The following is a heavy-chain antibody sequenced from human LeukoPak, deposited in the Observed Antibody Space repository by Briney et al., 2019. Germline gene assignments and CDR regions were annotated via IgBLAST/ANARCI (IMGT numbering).Heavy chain of an antibody. Sequence: GASVTVSCKASGYTFTRYGISWVRQAPGQGLEWMGWISAYNGNTNYAQKLQGRVTMTTDTSTSTAYMELRSLRSDDTAVYYCARDRGRWLQFQGDAFDIWGQGTMVTVSS. CDR1: GYTFTRYG. CDR2: ISAYNGNT. J-gene: IGHJ3*02. D-gene: IGHD5-24*01. V-gene: IGHV1-18*01. CDR3: ARDRGRWLQFQGDAFDI.